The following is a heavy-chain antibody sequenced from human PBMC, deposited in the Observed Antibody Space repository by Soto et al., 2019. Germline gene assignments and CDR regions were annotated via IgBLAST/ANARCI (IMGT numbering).Heavy chain of an antibody. D-gene: IGHD6-13*01. Sequence: PSETLSLTCTVSGGSISSGGYYWSWIRQHPGKGLEWIGYIYYSGSTYYNPSLKSRVTISVDTSKNQFSLKLSSVTAADTAVYYCARVGPVRQQLANNWFDPWGQGTLVTVSS. CDR3: ARVGPVRQQLANNWFDP. CDR2: IYYSGST. V-gene: IGHV4-31*03. CDR1: GGSISSGGYY. J-gene: IGHJ5*02.